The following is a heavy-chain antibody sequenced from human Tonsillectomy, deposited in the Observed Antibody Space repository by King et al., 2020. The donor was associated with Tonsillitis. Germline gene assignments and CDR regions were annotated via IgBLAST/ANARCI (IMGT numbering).Heavy chain of an antibody. D-gene: IGHD3-10*01. CDR1: GGSISSGAFY. CDR2: IYYTGIT. Sequence: QLQESGPGLVKPSLTLSLNCTVSGGSISSGAFYWNWIRQHPGKGLEWIGYIYYTGITYYNPSLKSRVTMSVDTSENQFSLKLSSVTAADTAVYYCARAIYYSGSGTYYKNAFDNW. V-gene: IGHV4-31*03. J-gene: IGHJ3*02. CDR3: ARAIYYSGSGTYYKNAFDN.